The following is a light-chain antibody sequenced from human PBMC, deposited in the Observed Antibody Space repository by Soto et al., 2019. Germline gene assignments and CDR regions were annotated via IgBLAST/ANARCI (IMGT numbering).Light chain of an antibody. CDR2: KVS. CDR1: QSLVYSDVNTY. J-gene: IGKJ4*01. V-gene: IGKV2-30*01. CDR3: MQGTHRHIT. Sequence: DVVVTQSPLYLPVTLGQPASISCRSSQSLVYSDVNTYLNWFQKRLGQSPRRLIYKVSNRDSGVPDRFSGSGSCTDFTLKISRVEAEDVVVYYCMQGTHRHITFGGGTKVEIK.